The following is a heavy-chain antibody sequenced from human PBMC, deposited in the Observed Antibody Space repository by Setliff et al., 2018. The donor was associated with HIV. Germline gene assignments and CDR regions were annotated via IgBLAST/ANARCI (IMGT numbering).Heavy chain of an antibody. J-gene: IGHJ4*02. V-gene: IGHV4-34*01. CDR1: GESFSGYY. CDR2: IKHSGST. D-gene: IGHD3-3*01. Sequence: SETLSLTCAVYGESFSGYYWSWIRQPPGKGLEWIGEIKHSGSTNYNPSLKSRVTISIDMSKNQFSLRLSSVAAGDTAVYYCARRIVPVASGYYYFEYWGQGTLVTVSS. CDR3: ARRIVPVASGYYYFEY.